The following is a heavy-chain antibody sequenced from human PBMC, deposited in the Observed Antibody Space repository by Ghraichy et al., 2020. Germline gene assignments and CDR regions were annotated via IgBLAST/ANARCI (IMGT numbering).Heavy chain of an antibody. V-gene: IGHV4-34*01. Sequence: SETLSLTCAVYGGSFSGYYWSWIRQPPWKGLEWIGEINYSGSTNYNPSLKSRVTISVDTSKNQFSLELSSVTAADTAVYYCARENYGDYYFDYWGQGTLVTVSS. CDR3: ARENYGDYYFDY. J-gene: IGHJ4*02. CDR2: INYSGST. CDR1: GGSFSGYY. D-gene: IGHD4-17*01.